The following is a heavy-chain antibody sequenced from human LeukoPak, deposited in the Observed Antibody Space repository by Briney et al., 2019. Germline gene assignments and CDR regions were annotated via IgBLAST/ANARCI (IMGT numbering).Heavy chain of an antibody. CDR3: ARGGIQVSGIDEFDY. Sequence: GGSLRLSCAASGFTFIDYDMHWVRQVIGKGLEWVSAIGIRGDTHYSGSVKGRFTISRENAGSSLYLQMNSLRAEDTAVYYCARGGIQVSGIDEFDYWGQGTLVTVSS. CDR1: GFTFIDYD. J-gene: IGHJ4*02. D-gene: IGHD6-19*01. CDR2: IGIRGDT. V-gene: IGHV3-13*01.